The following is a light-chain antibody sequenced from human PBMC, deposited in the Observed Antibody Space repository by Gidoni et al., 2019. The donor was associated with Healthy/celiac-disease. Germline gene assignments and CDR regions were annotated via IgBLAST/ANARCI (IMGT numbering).Light chain of an antibody. CDR1: QDISNY. V-gene: IGKV1-33*01. CDR2: DAS. J-gene: IGKJ5*01. CDR3: QQYDNLLIT. Sequence: DIQMTQSPSSLSASVGDRVTITCQASQDISNYLNWYQQKPGKAPKLLIYDASNLETGVPSRFSGSGSGTGFTFTISSLQPEDIATYYCQQYDNLLITFGQGTRLEIK.